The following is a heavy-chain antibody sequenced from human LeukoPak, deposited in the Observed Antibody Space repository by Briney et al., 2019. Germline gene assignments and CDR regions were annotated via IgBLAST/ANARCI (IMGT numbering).Heavy chain of an antibody. J-gene: IGHJ2*01. V-gene: IGHV3-48*03. CDR1: GFTFSSYE. CDR3: ARVVAAAGYRGPLLRGKGHWYFDL. CDR2: ISSSGSTI. D-gene: IGHD6-13*01. Sequence: GGSLRLSCAASGFTFSSYEMNWVRQAPGKGLEWVSYISSSGSTIYYADSVKGRFTISRDNSKNTLYLQMNSLRAEDTAVYYCARVVAAAGYRGPLLRGKGHWYFDLWGRGTLVTVSS.